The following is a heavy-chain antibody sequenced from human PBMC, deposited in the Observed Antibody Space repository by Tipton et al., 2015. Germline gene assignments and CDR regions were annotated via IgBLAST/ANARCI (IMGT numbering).Heavy chain of an antibody. D-gene: IGHD3-16*02. CDR3: VRGFYDYVWGSYRDPQDAFDI. V-gene: IGHV4-34*01. Sequence: TLSLTCAVYGGSFSGYYWNWIRQPPGKGLEWIGEIIHSGTTNYNPSLKSRVTISIDTSKSQFSLELRPVTAADTAVYYCVRGFYDYVWGSYRDPQDAFDIWGQGTMVTVSS. CDR1: GGSFSGYY. CDR2: IIHSGTT. J-gene: IGHJ3*02.